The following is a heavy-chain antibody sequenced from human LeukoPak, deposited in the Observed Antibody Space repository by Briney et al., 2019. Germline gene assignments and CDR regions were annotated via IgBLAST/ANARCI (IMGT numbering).Heavy chain of an antibody. CDR2: IWYDGSNK. V-gene: IGHV3-33*01. CDR1: GFTFSSYG. J-gene: IGHJ4*02. D-gene: IGHD6-13*01. Sequence: SGGSLRLSCATSGFTFSSYGMHWVRQAPSKGLEWVAFIWYDGSNKYYADSVKGRFTISRDNAKNSLYLQMNSLRAEDTAVYYCARDSLGGGSSRISFDYWGQGTLVTVSS. CDR3: ARDSLGGGSSRISFDY.